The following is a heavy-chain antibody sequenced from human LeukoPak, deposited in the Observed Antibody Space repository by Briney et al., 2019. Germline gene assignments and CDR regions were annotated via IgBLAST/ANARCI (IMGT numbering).Heavy chain of an antibody. Sequence: ASVNVSCKASGYTLTSHPLNWVRQAPGQGLESIGWIDTNSGNPTNGQGFTGRFVLSLDTSVNMAYMEISGLKAEDTAVYYCGRFRYESSGYGPPWIDFWGQGTLVTVSS. CDR1: GYTLTSHP. J-gene: IGHJ4*02. CDR3: GRFRYESSGYGPPWIDF. V-gene: IGHV7-4-1*04. D-gene: IGHD3-22*01. CDR2: IDTNSGNP.